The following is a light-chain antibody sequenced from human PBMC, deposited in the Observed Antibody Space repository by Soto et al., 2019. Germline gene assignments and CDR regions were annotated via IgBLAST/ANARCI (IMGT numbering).Light chain of an antibody. CDR1: PGIVSW. CDR3: HQANTFPLT. V-gene: IGKV1D-12*01. CDR2: AAS. Sequence: DIQMTQSPSSVSASVGDRVTITCRASPGIVSWLAWYQQQPGKAPKLLIYAASSLQSGVTSRFSGSGSGTDFPLTLSSLHPEEFAPYYWHQANTFPLTFGGGTKVEI. J-gene: IGKJ4*01.